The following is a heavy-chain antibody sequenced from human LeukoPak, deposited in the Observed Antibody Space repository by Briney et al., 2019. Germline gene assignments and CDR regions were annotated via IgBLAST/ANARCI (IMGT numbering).Heavy chain of an antibody. V-gene: IGHV1-18*01. D-gene: IGHD1-26*01. Sequence: ASVQVSCKASGYTFTDFGISWVRQAPGQGLEWMGWISAYNGNTNYAQKLQGRVTMTTDTSTATAYMELRSLRSDDTAVYYCARGGNYFRFDPWGQGTLVTVSS. J-gene: IGHJ5*02. CDR1: GYTFTDFG. CDR2: ISAYNGNT. CDR3: ARGGNYFRFDP.